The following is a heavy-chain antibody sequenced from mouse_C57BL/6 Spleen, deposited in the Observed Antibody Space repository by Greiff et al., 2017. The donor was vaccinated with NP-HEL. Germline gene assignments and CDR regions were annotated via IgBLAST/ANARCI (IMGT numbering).Heavy chain of an antibody. CDR1: GYSFTGYY. V-gene: IGHV1-42*01. J-gene: IGHJ2*01. D-gene: IGHD2-1*01. Sequence: EVQLQQSGPELVKPGASVKISCKASGYSFTGYYMNWVKQSPEKSLEWIGEINPSTGGTTYNQKFKAKATLTVDKSSSTAYMQLKSLTSEDSAVYYCARRGGNYGDFDYWGQGTTLTVSS. CDR2: INPSTGGT. CDR3: ARRGGNYGDFDY.